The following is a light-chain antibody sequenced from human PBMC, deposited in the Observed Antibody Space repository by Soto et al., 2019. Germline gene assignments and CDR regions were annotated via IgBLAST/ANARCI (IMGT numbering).Light chain of an antibody. J-gene: IGKJ2*01. CDR3: QKYNSYPHT. V-gene: IGKV1-5*01. CDR2: DAS. Sequence: DIQMTQSTATLSASVGDRVTISCRASQSINMWLAWYQQKPGKAPKLLIYDASSLESGVPSRFSGSGSGTEFTLSIGSLQPDDFATYYCQKYNSYPHTFGQGTKVDIK. CDR1: QSINMW.